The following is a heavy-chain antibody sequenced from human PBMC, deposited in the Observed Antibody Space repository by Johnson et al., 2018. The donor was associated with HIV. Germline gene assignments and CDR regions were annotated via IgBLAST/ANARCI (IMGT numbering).Heavy chain of an antibody. V-gene: IGHV3-11*04. CDR1: GFTFSDYY. J-gene: IGHJ3*02. CDR2: ISSSGSTI. Sequence: QVQLVESGGGVVQPGRSLRLSCAASGFTFSDYYMSWIRQAPGKGLEWVSYISSSGSTIYYADSVTGRFTISRDNAKNSLYLQMNSLRAEDTAVYYCARPTKPGDAFDIWGQGTMVTVSS. CDR3: ARPTKPGDAFDI. D-gene: IGHD1-14*01.